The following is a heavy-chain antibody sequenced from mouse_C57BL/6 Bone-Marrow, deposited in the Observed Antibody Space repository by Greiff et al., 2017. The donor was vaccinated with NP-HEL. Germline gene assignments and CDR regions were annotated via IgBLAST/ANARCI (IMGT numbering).Heavy chain of an antibody. J-gene: IGHJ4*01. CDR3: ARHGITTVVAPYYAMDY. V-gene: IGHV5-6*01. CDR1: GFTFSSYG. CDR2: ISSGGSYT. Sequence: EVQLVESGGDLVKPGGSLKLSCAASGFTFSSYGMSWVRQTPDKRLEWVATISSGGSYTYYPDSVKGRFTISRDNAKNTLYLQMSSLKSEDTAMYYCARHGITTVVAPYYAMDYWGQGTSVTVSS. D-gene: IGHD1-1*01.